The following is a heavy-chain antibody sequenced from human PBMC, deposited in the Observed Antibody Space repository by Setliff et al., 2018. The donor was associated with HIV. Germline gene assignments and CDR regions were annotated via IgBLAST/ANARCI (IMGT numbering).Heavy chain of an antibody. J-gene: IGHJ4*02. CDR2: IYWDSSRA. CDR1: GFTFDDYT. CDR3: AKAQRSVAGYYFDN. V-gene: IGHV3-43*01. Sequence: PGWSLRLSCATSGFTFDDYTMHWVRQAPGKGLEWLAFIYWDSSRAYYADSVRGRFTISRDNSKSSLYLQMNDLRTEDTALYYCAKAQRSVAGYYFDNWGQGTLVTVSS. D-gene: IGHD6-19*01.